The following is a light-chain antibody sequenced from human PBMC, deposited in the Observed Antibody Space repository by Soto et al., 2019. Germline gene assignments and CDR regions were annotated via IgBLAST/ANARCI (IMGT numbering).Light chain of an antibody. CDR2: DVS. CDR1: QDIRGA. J-gene: IGKJ5*01. V-gene: IGKV1-13*02. Sequence: AIQLTQSPSSLSASVGDRVTITCRASQDIRGALAWYQQKPGKPPKLLIFDVSRLQSGVPSRFSGSGSGTDFTLTISSLQPEDFATYYCQQFNTYPITFRQGTRLEIK. CDR3: QQFNTYPIT.